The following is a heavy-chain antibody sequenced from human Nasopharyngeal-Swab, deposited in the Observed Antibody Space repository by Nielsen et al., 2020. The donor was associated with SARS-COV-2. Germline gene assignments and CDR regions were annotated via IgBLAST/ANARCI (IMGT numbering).Heavy chain of an antibody. V-gene: IGHV7-4-1*02. CDR3: ARDLDYIWGTGRYFDY. Sequence: ASVKVSCKASGYTFTCYAMNWVRQAPGQGLEWMGWINTNTGNPTYAQGFTGRFVFSLDTSVSTAYLQISSLKAEDTAVYYCARDLDYIWGTGRYFDYWGQGTLVTVSS. D-gene: IGHD3-16*01. J-gene: IGHJ4*02. CDR1: GYTFTCYA. CDR2: INTNTGNP.